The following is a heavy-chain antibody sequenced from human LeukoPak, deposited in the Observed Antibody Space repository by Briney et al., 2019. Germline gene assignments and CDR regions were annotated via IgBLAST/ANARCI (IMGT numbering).Heavy chain of an antibody. V-gene: IGHV4-34*01. J-gene: IGHJ6*02. CDR2: INHSGST. CDR1: GGSFSGYY. CDR3: ARDLLFHSSGYYYGMDV. D-gene: IGHD6-19*01. Sequence: KSSETLSLTCAVYGGSFSGYYWSWIRQPPGKGLEWIGEINHSGSTNYNPSLKSRVTISVDTSKNQFSLKLSSVTAADTAVYYCARDLLFHSSGYYYGMDVWGQGTTVTVSS.